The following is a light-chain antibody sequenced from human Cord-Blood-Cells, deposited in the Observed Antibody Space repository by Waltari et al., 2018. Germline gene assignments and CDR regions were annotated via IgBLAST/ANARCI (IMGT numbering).Light chain of an antibody. Sequence: DIVMTQSPDSLAMSLGERATINCKSSQSVLYSSNNKNYLAWYQQKPGQPPKLLIYWASTRESGVPDRFSGSASGTDFTLTISSLQAEDVAVYYCQQYYSTPTFGQGTKLEIK. J-gene: IGKJ2*01. V-gene: IGKV4-1*01. CDR1: QSVLYSSNNKNY. CDR3: QQYYSTPT. CDR2: WAS.